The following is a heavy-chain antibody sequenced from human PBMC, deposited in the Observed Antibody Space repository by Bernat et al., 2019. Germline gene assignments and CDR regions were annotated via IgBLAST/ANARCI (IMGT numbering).Heavy chain of an antibody. CDR2: ISGSGGST. J-gene: IGHJ6*02. V-gene: IGHV3-23*01. Sequence: EVQLLESGGGLVQPGGSLRLSCAASGFTFSSYAMSWVRQAPGKGLEWVSAISGSGGSTSYPDSVKGRFTISRDNSKTTLYLQMNRLRAEDTAVYYCAKDLLVGAHLRSGMDVWGQGTTVTVSS. CDR3: AKDLLVGAHLRSGMDV. CDR1: GFTFSSYA. D-gene: IGHD1-26*01.